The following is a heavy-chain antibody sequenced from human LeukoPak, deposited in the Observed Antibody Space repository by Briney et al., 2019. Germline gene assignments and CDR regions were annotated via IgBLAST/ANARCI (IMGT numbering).Heavy chain of an antibody. CDR1: GFTFSNYA. V-gene: IGHV3-23*01. Sequence: GGSLRLSCAASGFTFSNYATSWVRQAPGKGLEWVSIIGYRGGSIYYAYSVQGRFTISSDNSKNTLSLQMNGLRPEDTAVYYCAKSWGYTRPYYNYMDVWGKGTTVTVSS. J-gene: IGHJ6*03. CDR3: AKSWGYTRPYYNYMDV. CDR2: IGYRGGSI. D-gene: IGHD3-16*02.